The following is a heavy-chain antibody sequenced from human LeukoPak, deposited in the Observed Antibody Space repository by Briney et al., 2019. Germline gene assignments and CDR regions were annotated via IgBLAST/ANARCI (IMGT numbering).Heavy chain of an antibody. Sequence: PGCSLRLSFAASGFTFDHYCMSRLRQAPPKGLEWVSGINWNGCNTGYADSVKGRFTISRDNAKNSLYLQMNSLRAEDTVLYQCARKPTYYNFWSGYSPWWFDPWGEGTLVTVSS. CDR2: INWNGCNT. V-gene: IGHV3-20*02. D-gene: IGHD3-3*01. CDR1: GFTFDHYC. J-gene: IGHJ5*02. CDR3: ARKPTYYNFWSGYSPWWFDP.